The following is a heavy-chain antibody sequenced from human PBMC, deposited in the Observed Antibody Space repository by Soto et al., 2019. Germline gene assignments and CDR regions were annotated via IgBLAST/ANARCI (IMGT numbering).Heavy chain of an antibody. J-gene: IGHJ5*02. V-gene: IGHV1-8*01. D-gene: IGHD4-17*01. CDR2: MNPNSGNT. Sequence: QVQLVQSGAEVKKPGASVKVSCKASGYTFTSYDINWVRQATGQGLEYLGWMNPNSGNTGYVQKFQGRVTMTRDTSISTASMELSSLRSEDTAVYYCARGIKYGDYSSWFDPWGQGTLVTVSS. CDR1: GYTFTSYD. CDR3: ARGIKYGDYSSWFDP.